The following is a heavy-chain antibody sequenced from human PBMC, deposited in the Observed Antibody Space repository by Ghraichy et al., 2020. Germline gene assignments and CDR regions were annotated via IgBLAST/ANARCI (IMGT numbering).Heavy chain of an antibody. V-gene: IGHV4-31*03. CDR2: VYDTGST. J-gene: IGHJ4*02. Sequence: SETLSLTCTVSGESVGSGGYFYTWIRQFPGKGLEWIGYVYDTGSTNYNPSLKSRLTISLDTSLGQFSLNLSSVTAADTALYYCAREECSADCYFSRWGQGTLVSVSS. CDR1: GESVGSGGYF. CDR3: AREECSADCYFSR. D-gene: IGHD2-21*02.